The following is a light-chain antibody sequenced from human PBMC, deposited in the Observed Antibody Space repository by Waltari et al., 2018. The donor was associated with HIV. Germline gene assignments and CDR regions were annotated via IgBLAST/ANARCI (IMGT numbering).Light chain of an antibody. Sequence: QSALTQPASVSGSPGQSITISCTGTSSDVGSYNLVSWYQQYPGKVPKLMIYEVSKRPSWGANRFSGSKSGNTASLTISGLQAEDEADYYCCSYAGSSTPFVFGTATKVTVL. CDR2: EVS. V-gene: IGLV2-23*02. CDR1: SSDVGSYNL. J-gene: IGLJ1*01. CDR3: CSYAGSSTPFV.